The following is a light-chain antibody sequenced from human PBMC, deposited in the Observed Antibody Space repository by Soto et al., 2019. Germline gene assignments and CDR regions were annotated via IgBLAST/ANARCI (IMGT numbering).Light chain of an antibody. CDR1: SSDVGNYNL. CDR2: EGS. V-gene: IGLV2-14*02. Sequence: QSVLTQPASVSGSPGQSITISCTGTSSDVGNYNLVSWYQQHPGKAPKLMIYEGSKRPSGVSNRFSGSKSGNTASLTISGLQAEDEADYYCTSYTITSPYVFGTGTKVTVL. CDR3: TSYTITSPYV. J-gene: IGLJ1*01.